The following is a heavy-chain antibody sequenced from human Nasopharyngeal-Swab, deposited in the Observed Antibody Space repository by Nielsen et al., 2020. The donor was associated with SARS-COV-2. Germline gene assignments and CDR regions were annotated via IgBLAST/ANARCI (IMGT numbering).Heavy chain of an antibody. Sequence: GESLKISCTASGFSFGDYTLSWVRRAPGKGLEWVGFIRSKTYGGTTEYAASVKGRFTISRDESNSIAYLQMNSLKIEDTALYYCTTNYDSGGYYYLDYWGQGTLVTVSS. D-gene: IGHD3-22*01. CDR3: TTNYDSGGYYYLDY. CDR2: IRSKTYGGTT. CDR1: GFSFGDYT. V-gene: IGHV3-49*04. J-gene: IGHJ4*02.